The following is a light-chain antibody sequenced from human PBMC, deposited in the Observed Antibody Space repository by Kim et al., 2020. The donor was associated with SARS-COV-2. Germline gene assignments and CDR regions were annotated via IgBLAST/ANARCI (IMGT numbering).Light chain of an antibody. V-gene: IGKV3-20*01. CDR2: GAS. J-gene: IGKJ1*01. CDR3: QQYGSSPPWT. CDR1: QSVSSSY. Sequence: PGESATLSCRASQSVSSSYLAWYQQKPGQAPRLLIYGASSRATGIPDRFSGSGSGTDFTLTISRLEPGDFAVYYCQQYGSSPPWTFGQGTKVEIK.